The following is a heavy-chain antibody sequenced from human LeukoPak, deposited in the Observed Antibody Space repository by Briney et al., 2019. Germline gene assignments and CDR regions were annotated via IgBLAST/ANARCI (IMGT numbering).Heavy chain of an antibody. Sequence: PGGSLRLSCAASGFTFNNYAMHWVRQAPGKGLEWVSAISGSGGSTYYADSVKGRFTISRDNSKNTLYLQMNSLRAEDTAVYYCAKDGGNPEGDAFDIWGQGTMVTVSS. CDR1: GFTFNNYA. D-gene: IGHD4-23*01. V-gene: IGHV3-23*01. CDR3: AKDGGNPEGDAFDI. J-gene: IGHJ3*02. CDR2: ISGSGGST.